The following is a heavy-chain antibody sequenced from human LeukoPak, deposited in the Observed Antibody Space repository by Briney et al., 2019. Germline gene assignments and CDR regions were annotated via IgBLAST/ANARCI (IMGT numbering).Heavy chain of an antibody. CDR3: VRRHSYGYDY. CDR1: GFTFSSYA. J-gene: IGHJ4*02. Sequence: GGPLRLSCAASGFTFSSYAMHWVRHAPGKGLEYVSAISSNGGSTYYANSVKGRFTISRDNSKNTLYLQRGSLRAEDMAVYYCVRRHSYGYDYWGQGTLVTVSS. CDR2: ISSNGGST. V-gene: IGHV3-64*01. D-gene: IGHD5-18*01.